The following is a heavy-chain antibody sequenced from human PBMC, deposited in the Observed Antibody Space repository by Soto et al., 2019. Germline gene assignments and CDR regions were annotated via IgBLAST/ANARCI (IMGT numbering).Heavy chain of an antibody. CDR2: ISAYNGNT. Sequence: GASVNVSCKASGYTFTSYGISWVRQAPGQGLEWMGWISAYNGNTNYAQKLQGRVTMTTDTSTSTAYMELRSLRSDDTAVYYCAKDTAMVHYYYYGMDVWGQGTTVTVSS. V-gene: IGHV1-18*04. CDR1: GYTFTSYG. D-gene: IGHD5-18*01. CDR3: AKDTAMVHYYYYGMDV. J-gene: IGHJ6*02.